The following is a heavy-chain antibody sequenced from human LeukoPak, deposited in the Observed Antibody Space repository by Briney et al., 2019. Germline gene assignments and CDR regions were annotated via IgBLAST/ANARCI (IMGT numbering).Heavy chain of an antibody. D-gene: IGHD3-22*01. V-gene: IGHV1-18*01. CDR1: GYTFTNYA. J-gene: IGHJ4*02. CDR3: ARAGHRRYYYDGGYDY. CDR2: ISGYNGHA. Sequence: ASVKVSCKASGYTFTNYAISWVRQAPGQGLEWMGWISGYNGHANYAQKLQGRVTMTTDPSTSTAFMELRSLRSDDTAVYYCARAGHRRYYYDGGYDYWGQGTLVTVSS.